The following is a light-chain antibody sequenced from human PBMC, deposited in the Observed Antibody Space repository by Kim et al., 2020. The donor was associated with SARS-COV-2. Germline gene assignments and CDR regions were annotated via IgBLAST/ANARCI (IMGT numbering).Light chain of an antibody. Sequence: DIQMTQSPSSLSASVGDRVTITCRASQSISIYLNWYQQKPGKAPNLLIYAASSLQSGVPSRFSGSGSGTDFTLTISSLQPEDFATYYCQQSYSALRTFGQGTKVDIK. V-gene: IGKV1-39*01. J-gene: IGKJ1*01. CDR3: QQSYSALRT. CDR1: QSISIY. CDR2: AAS.